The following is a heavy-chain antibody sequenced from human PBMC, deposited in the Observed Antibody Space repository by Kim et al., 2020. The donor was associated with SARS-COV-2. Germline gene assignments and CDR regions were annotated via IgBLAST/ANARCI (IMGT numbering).Heavy chain of an antibody. V-gene: IGHV1-69*01. D-gene: IGHD6-13*01. Sequence: NDATKFQGRVTITADESTSTAYMELSSLRSEDTAVHYCVREGGSSSPIDYWGQGTLVTVSS. J-gene: IGHJ4*02. CDR3: VREGGSSSPIDY.